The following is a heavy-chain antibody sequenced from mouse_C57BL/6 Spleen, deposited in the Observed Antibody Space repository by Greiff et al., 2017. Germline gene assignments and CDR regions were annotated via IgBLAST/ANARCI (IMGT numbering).Heavy chain of an antibody. D-gene: IGHD4-1*01. Sequence: VQLQQSGAELVKPGASVKLSCKASGYTFTSYWMQWVKQRPGQGLEWIGEIDPSDSYTNYNQKFKGKATLTVDTSSSTAYMQLSSLTSEDSAVYYCARRLGRSFDYWGQGTTLTVSS. CDR3: ARRLGRSFDY. J-gene: IGHJ2*01. CDR1: GYTFTSYW. V-gene: IGHV1-50*01. CDR2: IDPSDSYT.